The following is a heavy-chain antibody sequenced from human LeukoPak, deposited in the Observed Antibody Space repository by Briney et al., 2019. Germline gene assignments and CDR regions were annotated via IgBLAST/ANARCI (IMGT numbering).Heavy chain of an antibody. J-gene: IGHJ4*02. CDR3: ARFETSTVRGDEY. D-gene: IGHD3-10*02. Sequence: GGSLRLSCAASGFTFSNYAMTWVRQAPGKGLEWVSSISSISTYILYADSVKGRFTISRDNAKNSLYLQMDSLGAEDTAVYYCARFETSTVRGDEYWGQGTLVAVSS. V-gene: IGHV3-21*01. CDR1: GFTFSNYA. CDR2: ISSISTYI.